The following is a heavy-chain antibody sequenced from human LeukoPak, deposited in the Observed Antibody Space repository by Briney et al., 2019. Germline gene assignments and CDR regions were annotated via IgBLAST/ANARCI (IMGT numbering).Heavy chain of an antibody. CDR1: VFTFSSYW. Sequence: GGSLRLSCAASVFTFSSYWMHWVRHAPGKGLVWVSRINGDGSSTSYADSVKGRFTISRDNAKNTVYLQMNSLRVEDTAVYYCAGGFDYWGQGTLVTVSS. CDR2: INGDGSST. CDR3: AGGFDY. V-gene: IGHV3-74*01. J-gene: IGHJ4*02.